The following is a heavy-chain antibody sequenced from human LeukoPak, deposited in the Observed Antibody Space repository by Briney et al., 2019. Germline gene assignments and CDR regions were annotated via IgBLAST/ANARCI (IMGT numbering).Heavy chain of an antibody. D-gene: IGHD3-10*01. J-gene: IGHJ4*02. CDR3: ARRFGEFLPFDY. V-gene: IGHV1-2*02. CDR1: GYTFTGYY. CDR2: INPNSGGT. Sequence: APVKVSCKASGYTFTGYYMHWVRQAPGQGLEWMGWINPNSGGTNYAQKFQGRVTMTRDTSISTAYMELSRLRSDDTAVYYCARRFGEFLPFDYWGQGTLVTVSS.